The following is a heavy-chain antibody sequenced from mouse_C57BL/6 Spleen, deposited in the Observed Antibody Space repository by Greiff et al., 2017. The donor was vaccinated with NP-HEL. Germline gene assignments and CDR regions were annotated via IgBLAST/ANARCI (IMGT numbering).Heavy chain of an antibody. D-gene: IGHD1-1*01. Sequence: QVTLKECGPGILQPSQTLSLTCSFSGFSLSTFGMGVGWIRQPSGKGLEWLAHIWWDDDKYYNPALKSRLTISKDTSKNQVFLKIANVDTADTATYYCARINYYGSSSYWYFDVWGTGTTVTVSS. CDR2: IWWDDDK. V-gene: IGHV8-8*01. CDR3: ARINYYGSSSYWYFDV. CDR1: GFSLSTFGMG. J-gene: IGHJ1*03.